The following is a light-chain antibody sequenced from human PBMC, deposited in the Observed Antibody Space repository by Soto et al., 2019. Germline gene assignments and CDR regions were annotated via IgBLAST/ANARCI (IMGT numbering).Light chain of an antibody. J-gene: IGKJ1*01. CDR1: QSVSTY. CDR2: EAS. CDR3: QQRGDSART. Sequence: EVVLTQSPATMSLYPGEGATLSCRASQSVSTYFAWYQQKPGQAPRLLIFEASKRDTGIPDGISGSGSVTDVTITISSLEAEDFAVYYCQQRGDSARTFGQGTKVE. V-gene: IGKV3-11*01.